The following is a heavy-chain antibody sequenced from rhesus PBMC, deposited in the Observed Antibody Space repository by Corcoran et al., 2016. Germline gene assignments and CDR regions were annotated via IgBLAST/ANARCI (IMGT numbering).Heavy chain of an antibody. CDR2: IYGNSAST. Sequence: QVQLQESGPGLVKPSETLSLTCAVSGGSISDYYYWNWIRQPPGKGLEWSGNIYGNSASTYYNPSLKIRVTMSKDTSKNQCFLKLSSVTAADTAVYYCARGGLGYFDYWGQGVLVTVSS. CDR1: GGSISDYYY. CDR3: ARGGLGYFDY. V-gene: IGHV4S9*01. D-gene: IGHD5-42*01. J-gene: IGHJ4*01.